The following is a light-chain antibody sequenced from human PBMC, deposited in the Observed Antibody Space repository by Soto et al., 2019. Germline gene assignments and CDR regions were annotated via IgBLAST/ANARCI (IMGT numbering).Light chain of an antibody. V-gene: IGLV1-44*01. J-gene: IGLJ3*02. CDR2: INN. CDR1: SSNIGSNT. Sequence: QSVMTQPPSASGTPGQRVTISCSGSSSNIGSNTVHWYQQLPGTAPKLLIYINNQRPSGVPDRFSGSKSGTSASLAISGLQSDDEADYYCATWDDSLNVQVFGGGTKLTVL. CDR3: ATWDDSLNVQV.